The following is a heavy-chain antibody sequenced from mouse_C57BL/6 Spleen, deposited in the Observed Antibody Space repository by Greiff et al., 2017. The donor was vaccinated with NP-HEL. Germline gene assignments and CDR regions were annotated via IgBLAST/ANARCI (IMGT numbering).Heavy chain of an antibody. CDR1: GYTFTSYW. D-gene: IGHD1-1*01. CDR3: ARRTTVVVDY. Sequence: VQLQQPGAELVKPGASVKLSCKASGYTFTSYWMHWVKQRPGPGLEWIGMIHPNRGTTNYNEKLQSKATLNVDKSSSTAYMQLSSVTSEDSAVYYCARRTTVVVDYWGQGTTLTVSS. CDR2: IHPNRGTT. V-gene: IGHV1-64*01. J-gene: IGHJ2*01.